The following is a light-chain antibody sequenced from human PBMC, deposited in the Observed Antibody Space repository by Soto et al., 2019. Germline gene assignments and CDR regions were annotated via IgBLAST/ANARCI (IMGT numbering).Light chain of an antibody. CDR1: LTIGNY. CDR3: QQSYDTPRT. CDR2: AAS. Sequence: IQRTQSPYSLSASLGDRVNITCRASLTIGNYLNWYQQTPGKAPKLLIYAASTLRSGVPSRFSGSGSGTDFSLTISSLQPEDFASYYCQQSYDTPRTFGQGTKVDI. J-gene: IGKJ1*01. V-gene: IGKV1-39*01.